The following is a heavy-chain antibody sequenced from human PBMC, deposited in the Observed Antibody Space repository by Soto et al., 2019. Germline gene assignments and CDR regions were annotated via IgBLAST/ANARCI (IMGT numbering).Heavy chain of an antibody. V-gene: IGHV2-5*01. CDR3: AQRRWQPASGTSGYFES. Sequence: SGPTLVNPTQSLTLTCTLSGFSLTTIGMGVGWIRQPPGKALEWLTLIYWNDDKRYSPSLRSRLTITKDISKNQVLLTLTNIDPVDTATYYCAQRRWQPASGTSGYFESWGQGTLVTVSS. CDR2: IYWNDDK. D-gene: IGHD6-13*01. CDR1: GFSLTTIGMG. J-gene: IGHJ4*02.